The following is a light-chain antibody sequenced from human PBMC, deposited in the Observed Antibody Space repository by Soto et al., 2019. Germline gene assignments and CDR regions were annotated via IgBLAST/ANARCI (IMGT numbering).Light chain of an antibody. CDR1: QSISSW. CDR2: DAS. V-gene: IGKV1-5*01. CDR3: QQYNSYAPYT. Sequence: DSQMTQSPSTLSASVGDRVTITCRASQSISSWLAWYQQKPGKAPKLLIYDASSLESGVPSRFSGSGSGTEFALPISSLQPDDFATYYCQQYNSYAPYTFGQGTKLEIK. J-gene: IGKJ2*01.